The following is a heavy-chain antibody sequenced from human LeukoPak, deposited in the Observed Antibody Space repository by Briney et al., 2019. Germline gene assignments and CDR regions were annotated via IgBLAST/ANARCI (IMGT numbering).Heavy chain of an antibody. Sequence: SETLSLTCTVSGGSISSSSYYWGWIRQPPGKGLEWIGSIYYSGSTYYNPSLKSRVTISVDTSKNQFSLKLSSVTAADTAVYYCARGNYDFWSGYYTETYYFDYWGQGTLVTVSS. D-gene: IGHD3-3*01. V-gene: IGHV4-39*07. CDR1: GGSISSSSYY. CDR2: IYYSGST. CDR3: ARGNYDFWSGYYTETYYFDY. J-gene: IGHJ4*02.